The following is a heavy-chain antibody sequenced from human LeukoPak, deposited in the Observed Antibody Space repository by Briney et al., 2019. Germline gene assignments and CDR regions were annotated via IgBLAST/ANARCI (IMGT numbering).Heavy chain of an antibody. J-gene: IGHJ4*02. CDR2: ISYDGSKK. CDR3: ARGEGVGDRRFGVVNVDY. V-gene: IGHV3-30*04. D-gene: IGHD3-3*01. CDR1: GFTFSSYA. Sequence: PGGSLTLSCAASGFTFSSYAMHWVGPAPGKGLEGVAVISYDGSKKYYADSVKGRFTTSRHNSKNTLYLQMNSLGAEDTAVYYCARGEGVGDRRFGVVNVDYWGQGTLVTVSS.